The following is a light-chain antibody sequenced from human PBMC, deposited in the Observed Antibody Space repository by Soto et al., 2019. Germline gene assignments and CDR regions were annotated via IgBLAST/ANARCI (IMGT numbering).Light chain of an antibody. J-gene: IGKJ1*01. Sequence: EIVMTQSSATLSVSPGERATLSCRASQTISTTLAWYQQKPGQPPRILMYGASVRAAGIPARFSGSGSGTEFTLTISSLQSADFAVYYCQQYNKWPRTFGQGTKVEIK. CDR2: GAS. CDR3: QQYNKWPRT. V-gene: IGKV3-15*01. CDR1: QTISTT.